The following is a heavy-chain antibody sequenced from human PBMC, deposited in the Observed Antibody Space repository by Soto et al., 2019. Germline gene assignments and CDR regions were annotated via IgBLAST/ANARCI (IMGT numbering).Heavy chain of an antibody. CDR2: ISGSGGST. Sequence: GGSLRLSCAASGFTFSSYAMSWVRQAPGKGLEWVSAISGSGGSTYYADSVKGRFTISRDNSKNTLYLQMNSPRAEDTAVYYCAKPPNYDFWSGDHSNWFDPWGQGTLVTVSS. J-gene: IGHJ5*02. V-gene: IGHV3-23*01. CDR3: AKPPNYDFWSGDHSNWFDP. CDR1: GFTFSSYA. D-gene: IGHD3-3*01.